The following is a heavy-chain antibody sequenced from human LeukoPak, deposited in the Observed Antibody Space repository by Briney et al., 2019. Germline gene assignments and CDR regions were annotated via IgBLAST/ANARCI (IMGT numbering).Heavy chain of an antibody. J-gene: IGHJ4*02. CDR1: GFTFSSYE. CDR2: ISTSGSSI. Sequence: GGSLRLSXAASGFTFSSYEMNWVRQAPGKGLEWVSYISTSGSSIYYADSVKGRFTISRDNAKNSVYLQMHGLRAEDTAVYYCARESIACGGDCYDYWGQGTLVTVSS. D-gene: IGHD2-21*02. V-gene: IGHV3-48*03. CDR3: ARESIACGGDCYDY.